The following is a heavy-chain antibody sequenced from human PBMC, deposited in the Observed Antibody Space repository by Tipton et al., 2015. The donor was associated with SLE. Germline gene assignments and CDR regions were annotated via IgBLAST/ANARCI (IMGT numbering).Heavy chain of an antibody. J-gene: IGHJ4*02. CDR2: IYYSGST. V-gene: IGHV4-39*01. CDR3: ARRPWGDYYMDY. Sequence: TLSLTCTVSGGSISTSSYYWGWIRQPPGKGLEWSGNIYYSGSTYYNPSLNSRATISVDTSKNQFSLKLSSVTAADTAVYYCARRPWGDYYMDYWGQGTLVTVSS. CDR1: GGSISTSSYY. D-gene: IGHD3-16*01.